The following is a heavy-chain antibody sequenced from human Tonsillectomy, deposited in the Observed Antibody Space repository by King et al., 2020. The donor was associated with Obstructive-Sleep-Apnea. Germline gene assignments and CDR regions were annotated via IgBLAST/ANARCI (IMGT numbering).Heavy chain of an antibody. CDR3: GKSVGDVYSSACPDN. D-gene: IGHD6-25*01. J-gene: IGHJ4*02. CDR1: GFIFSNYG. CDR2: IRYDGTNR. V-gene: IGHV3-30*02. Sequence: QLVQSGGGVVQPGGSLRLSCTASGFIFSNYGMHWVRQAPGKGLEWVAFIRYDGTNRYYADSVKGRFTISRDNSKNTLYLQMSSLRAEDTAIYYCGKSVGDVYSSACPDNWGQGNLFSVSS.